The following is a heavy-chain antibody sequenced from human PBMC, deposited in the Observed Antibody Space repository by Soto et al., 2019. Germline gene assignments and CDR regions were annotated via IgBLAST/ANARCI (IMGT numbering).Heavy chain of an antibody. CDR3: VRVYASNTFDL. D-gene: IGHD2-2*01. CDR1: GFSFISYS. CDR2: ISNSGSVI. Sequence: PGGSLRLSCAASGFSFISYSMSWVRQAPGKGLEWVSYISNSGSVIHDADSVKGRFTISRDNAKNSLSLQMNSLRDEDTALYYCVRVYASNTFDLWGQRTVVTVPS. J-gene: IGHJ3*01. V-gene: IGHV3-48*02.